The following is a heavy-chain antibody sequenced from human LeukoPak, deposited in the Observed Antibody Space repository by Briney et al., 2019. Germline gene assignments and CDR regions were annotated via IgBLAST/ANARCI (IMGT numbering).Heavy chain of an antibody. D-gene: IGHD2-2*01. J-gene: IGHJ6*03. Sequence: SVKVSCKASGGTFSSYAISWVRQAPGQGLEWMGGIIPIFGTANYAQKFQGRVTITADKSTSTAYMELRSLRSDDMAVYYCARATSDIVVVPAADFYYYYYMDVWGKGTTVTISS. CDR1: GGTFSSYA. CDR2: IIPIFGTA. CDR3: ARATSDIVVVPAADFYYYYYMDV. V-gene: IGHV1-69*06.